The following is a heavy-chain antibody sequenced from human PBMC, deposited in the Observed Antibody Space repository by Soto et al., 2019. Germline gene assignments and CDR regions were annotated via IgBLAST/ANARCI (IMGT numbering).Heavy chain of an antibody. CDR3: ARDYYDSSGYSNWFDP. J-gene: IGHJ5*02. D-gene: IGHD3-22*01. CDR2: ISAYNGNT. Sequence: SVEASSKASGFALTSNGISWVRQAPGQGLEWMGWISAYNGNTNYAQKLQGRVTMTTDTSTSTAYMELRSLRSDDTAVYYCARDYYDSSGYSNWFDPWGQGTLVTVSS. V-gene: IGHV1-18*01. CDR1: GFALTSNG.